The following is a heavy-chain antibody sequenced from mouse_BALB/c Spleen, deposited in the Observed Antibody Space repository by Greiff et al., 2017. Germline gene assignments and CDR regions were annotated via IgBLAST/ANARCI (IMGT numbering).Heavy chain of an antibody. CDR1: GYSITSDYA. CDR3: ARDGYYELYAY. CDR2: ISYSGST. V-gene: IGHV3-2*02. Sequence: EVKLMESGPGPVKPSQSLSLTCTVTGYSITSDYAWNWIRQFPGNKLEWMGYISYSGSTSYNPSLKSRVSITRDTTKNQFFLQLNSVTTEDTATCYCARDGYYELYAYWGQETLVTVAA. J-gene: IGHJ3*01. D-gene: IGHD2-3*01.